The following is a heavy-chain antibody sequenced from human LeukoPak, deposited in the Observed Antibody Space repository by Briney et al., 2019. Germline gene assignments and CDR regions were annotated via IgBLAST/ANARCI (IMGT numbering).Heavy chain of an antibody. CDR1: GYTFASYA. D-gene: IGHD4-17*01. CDR2: INAGNGNT. Sequence: ATVKVSCKASGYTFASYAMHWVRQAPGQRLEWMGWINAGNGNTKYSQKFQGRVTITRDTSASTAYMELSSLRSEDTAVYYCARGSDYSSYDYWGQGTLVTVSS. CDR3: ARGSDYSSYDY. V-gene: IGHV1-3*01. J-gene: IGHJ4*02.